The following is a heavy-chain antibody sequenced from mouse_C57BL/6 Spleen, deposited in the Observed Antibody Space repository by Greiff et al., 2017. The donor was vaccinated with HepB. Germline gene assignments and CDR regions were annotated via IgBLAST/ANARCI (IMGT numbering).Heavy chain of an antibody. D-gene: IGHD2-4*01. J-gene: IGHJ3*01. Sequence: VQLQQSGAELVKPGASVKISCKASGYAFSSYWVNWVKQRPGKGLEWIGQIYPGDGDPNYNGKFKGKATLTADKSSSTDYMQLSSLTSEDSSVSFCARQDYDGAYWGQGTLVTVAA. V-gene: IGHV1-80*01. CDR1: GYAFSSYW. CDR2: IYPGDGDP. CDR3: ARQDYDGAY.